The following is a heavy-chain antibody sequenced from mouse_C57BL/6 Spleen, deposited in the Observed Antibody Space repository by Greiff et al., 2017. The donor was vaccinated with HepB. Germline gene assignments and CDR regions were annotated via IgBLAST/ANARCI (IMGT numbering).Heavy chain of an antibody. V-gene: IGHV1-55*01. CDR1: GYTFTSYW. J-gene: IGHJ2*01. Sequence: VQLQQPGAELVKPGASVKMSCKASGYTFTSYWITWVKQRPGQGLEWIGDIYPGSGSTNYNEKFKSKATLTVDKSSSTAYMQLSSLTSEDSAVYYCARPIHYYGSSFDYWGQGTTLTVSS. D-gene: IGHD1-1*01. CDR3: ARPIHYYGSSFDY. CDR2: IYPGSGST.